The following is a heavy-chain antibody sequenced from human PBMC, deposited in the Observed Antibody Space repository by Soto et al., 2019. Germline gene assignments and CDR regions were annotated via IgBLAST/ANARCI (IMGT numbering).Heavy chain of an antibody. V-gene: IGHV4-34*01. CDR2: INHSGST. Sequence: SETLSLTCAVYGGSFSGYYWSWIRQPPGKGLEWIGEINHSGSTNYNPSLKSRVTISVDTSKNQFSLKLTSVTAADTAVYYCARWVAAAGPFYYWSQGTLVTVSS. CDR1: GGSFSGYY. D-gene: IGHD6-13*01. J-gene: IGHJ4*02. CDR3: ARWVAAAGPFYY.